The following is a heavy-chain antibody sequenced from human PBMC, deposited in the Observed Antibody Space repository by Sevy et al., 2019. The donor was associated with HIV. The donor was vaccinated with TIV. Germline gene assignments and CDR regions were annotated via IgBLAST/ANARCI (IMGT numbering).Heavy chain of an antibody. CDR1: GFTFSDYY. CDR2: ISGSGSTI. V-gene: IGHV3-11*01. D-gene: IGHD3-10*01. CDR3: ARVTELWFGELSQYRMDV. Sequence: GGSLRLSCAASGFTFSDYYMSWIRQAPGKGLEWVSYISGSGSTIYYADAVKGRLTIARDNAKNSRYMQMNSLRPEDTAVYYGARVTELWFGELSQYRMDVWGQGTTVTVSS. J-gene: IGHJ6*02.